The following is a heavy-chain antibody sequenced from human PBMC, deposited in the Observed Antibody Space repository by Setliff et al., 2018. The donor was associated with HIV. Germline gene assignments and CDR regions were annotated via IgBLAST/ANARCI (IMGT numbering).Heavy chain of an antibody. D-gene: IGHD4-17*01. V-gene: IGHV4-39*07. CDR2: IYYSGST. Sequence: SETLSLTCTVSGGSISSSPYYWGWIRQPPGKGLEWIGSIYYSGSTFYNPSLKSRVSISVDTSRNQFSLRLNSVTAADTAVYYCAREQTTETTMGFAFDIWGQGTVVTVSS. CDR1: GGSISSSPYY. J-gene: IGHJ3*02. CDR3: AREQTTETTMGFAFDI.